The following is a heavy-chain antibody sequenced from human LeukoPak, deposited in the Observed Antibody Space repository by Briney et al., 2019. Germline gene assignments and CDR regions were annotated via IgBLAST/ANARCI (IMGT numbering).Heavy chain of an antibody. CDR1: GFTFSSYS. V-gene: IGHV3-23*01. J-gene: IGHJ4*02. CDR2: ISPGGGPT. CDR3: AKDGAWLRFDD. D-gene: IGHD5-12*01. Sequence: GGSLRLSCAASGFTFSSYSMNWVRQAPGKGLEWVSGISPGGGPTYYADSVRGRFTISRDDSKNTLYLQMKNLRAEDTAVYYCAKDGAWLRFDDWGQGILVTVSS.